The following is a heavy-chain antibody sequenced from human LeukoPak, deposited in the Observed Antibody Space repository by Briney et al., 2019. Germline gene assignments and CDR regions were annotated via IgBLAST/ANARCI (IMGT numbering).Heavy chain of an antibody. Sequence: GASVKVSCKASGYTFTSYGISWVRQAPGQGLEWMGWISAYNGNTNYTQKLQGRVTMTTDTSTSTAYMELRSLRSDDTAVYYCARFAQLWLRYYYGMYLWGKGTTVTVSS. J-gene: IGHJ6*04. CDR2: ISAYNGNT. D-gene: IGHD5-18*01. V-gene: IGHV1-18*04. CDR1: GYTFTSYG. CDR3: ARFAQLWLRYYYGMYL.